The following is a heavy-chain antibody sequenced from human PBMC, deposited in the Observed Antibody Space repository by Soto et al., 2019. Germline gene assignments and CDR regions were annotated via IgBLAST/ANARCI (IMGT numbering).Heavy chain of an antibody. CDR1: GGSFSGYY. J-gene: IGHJ5*02. CDR2: INHSGST. V-gene: IGHV4-34*01. CDR3: ARLKMLFSMFGVVTSQIDP. Sequence: SETLSLTCAVYGGSFSGYYWSWIRQPPGKGLEWIGEINHSGSTNYNPSLKSRVTISVDTSKNQFSLKLSSVTAADTAVYYCARLKMLFSMFGVVTSQIDPCGRGSLVT. D-gene: IGHD3-3*01.